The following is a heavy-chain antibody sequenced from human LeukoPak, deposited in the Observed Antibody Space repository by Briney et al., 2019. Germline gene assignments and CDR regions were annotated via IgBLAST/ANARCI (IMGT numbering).Heavy chain of an antibody. CDR2: ISSSGSTI. J-gene: IGHJ6*02. V-gene: IGHV3-11*01. CDR3: ARDRITMVRGVIYYYYYGMDV. Sequence: GGSLLLSCAASGFPFSDYYMSWIRPAPGKGLEWVSYISSSGSTIYYADSVKGRFTISRDNAKNSLYLQMNSLRAEDTAVYYCARDRITMVRGVIYYYYYGMDVWGQGTTVTVSS. CDR1: GFPFSDYY. D-gene: IGHD3-10*01.